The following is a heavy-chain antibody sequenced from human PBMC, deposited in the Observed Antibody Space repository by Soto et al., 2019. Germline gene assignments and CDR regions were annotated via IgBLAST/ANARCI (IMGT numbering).Heavy chain of an antibody. Sequence: ASVKVSCKASGYTFTSYYMHWVRQAPGQGLEWMGIINPSGGSTSYAQKFQGRVTMTRDTSTSTVYMELSSLRSEDTAVYYCARLRLRVQGYYYYGMDVWGQGTTVTVSS. CDR1: GYTFTSYY. J-gene: IGHJ6*02. CDR3: ARLRLRVQGYYYYGMDV. V-gene: IGHV1-46*03. CDR2: INPSGGST.